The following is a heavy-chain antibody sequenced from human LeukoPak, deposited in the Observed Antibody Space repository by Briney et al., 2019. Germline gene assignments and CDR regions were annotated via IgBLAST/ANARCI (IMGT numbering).Heavy chain of an antibody. Sequence: KPSETLSLTCTVSGGSISSYYWSWIRQPPGKGLEWIGYIYYSGSTNYNPSLKSRVTISVDTSKNQFSLKLSSVTAADTAVYYCARLIGVSDAFDIWGQGTMVTVSS. CDR1: GGSISSYY. CDR3: ARLIGVSDAFDI. J-gene: IGHJ3*02. D-gene: IGHD3-10*01. V-gene: IGHV4-59*01. CDR2: IYYSGST.